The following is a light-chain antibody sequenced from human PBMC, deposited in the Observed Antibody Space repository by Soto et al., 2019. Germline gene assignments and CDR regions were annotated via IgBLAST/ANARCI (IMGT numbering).Light chain of an antibody. V-gene: IGLV2-18*02. CDR1: SIDFVSYNR. CDR3: SSYTGSITPYV. J-gene: IGLJ1*01. Sequence: QSALTQPPSVSGSPGQSVTISCTGTSIDFVSYNRVSWYQQPPGKAPKLLIYGVSSRPSGVSNRFSGSKSGNAAYLTISGLQADDEAEYYCSSYTGSITPYVFGTGTKVTVL. CDR2: GVS.